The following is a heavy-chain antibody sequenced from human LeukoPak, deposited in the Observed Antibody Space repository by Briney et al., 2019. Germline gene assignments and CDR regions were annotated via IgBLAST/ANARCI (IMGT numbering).Heavy chain of an antibody. CDR3: ARAPMIVVIELNWFDP. Sequence: ASVKVSCKASGYTFTSYYMHWVRQAPGQGLEWMGWINPNSGGTNYAQKFQGRVTMTRDTSISTAYMELSRLRSDDTAVYYCARAPMIVVIELNWFDPWGQGTLVTVSS. V-gene: IGHV1-2*02. J-gene: IGHJ5*02. D-gene: IGHD3-22*01. CDR1: GYTFTSYY. CDR2: INPNSGGT.